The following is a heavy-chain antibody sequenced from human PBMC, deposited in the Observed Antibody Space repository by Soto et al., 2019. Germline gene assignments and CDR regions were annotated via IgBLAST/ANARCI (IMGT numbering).Heavy chain of an antibody. J-gene: IGHJ6*02. CDR2: IKQDGSEK. CDR3: ARDRYSYYDFWSGSLPYYYFGMDV. D-gene: IGHD3-3*01. CDR1: GFTFSSYW. V-gene: IGHV3-7*01. Sequence: GGALRLSCAASGFTFSSYWMSWVRQAPGKGLEWVSNIKQDGSEKYYVDSVKGRFTISRDNAKNSLYLQMNSLRAEDTAVYYCARDRYSYYDFWSGSLPYYYFGMDVWGQGTTVTVSS.